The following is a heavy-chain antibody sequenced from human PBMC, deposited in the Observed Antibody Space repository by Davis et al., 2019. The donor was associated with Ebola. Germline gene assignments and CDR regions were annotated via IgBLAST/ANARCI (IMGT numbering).Heavy chain of an antibody. D-gene: IGHD1-26*01. CDR1: GGSFSSGSYS. V-gene: IGHV4-30-2*01. CDR3: AALSGSYVGVNY. Sequence: SETLSLTCAVSGGSFSSGSYSWSWIRQPPGKGLEWIGYIYHSGSTYYNPSLKSRVTISVDTSKNQFSLKLSSVTAADAAVYYCAALSGSYVGVNYWGQGTLVTVSS. CDR2: IYHSGST. J-gene: IGHJ4*02.